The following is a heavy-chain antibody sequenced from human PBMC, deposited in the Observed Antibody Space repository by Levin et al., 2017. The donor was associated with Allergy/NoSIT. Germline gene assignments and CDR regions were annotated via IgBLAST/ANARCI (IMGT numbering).Heavy chain of an antibody. CDR1: GFTFDDYA. V-gene: IGHV3-9*01. CDR2: ISWNSGTI. D-gene: IGHD3-22*01. CDR3: AKGHSSSLYEGFDP. Sequence: PGGSLRLSCAASGFTFDDYAMHWVRQAPGKGLEWVSGISWNSGTIGYADSVKGRFTISRDNAKNSLYLQIYSLRAEDTALYYCAKGHSSSLYEGFDPWGQGTLVTVSS. J-gene: IGHJ5*02.